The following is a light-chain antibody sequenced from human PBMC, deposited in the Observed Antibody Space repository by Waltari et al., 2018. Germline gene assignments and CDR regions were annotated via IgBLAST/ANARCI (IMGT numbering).Light chain of an antibody. V-gene: IGLV3-25*03. J-gene: IGLJ3*02. CDR1: ALPTQY. Sequence: SYELTQPPSVSVSPGQTARITCSVDALPTQYTYWYRQKPGQAPVLVIYKDSERPSGIPERFSGSSSGTTVTLTISGVQAEDEADYYCQSADSTGTYWVFGGGTKLTVL. CDR2: KDS. CDR3: QSADSTGTYWV.